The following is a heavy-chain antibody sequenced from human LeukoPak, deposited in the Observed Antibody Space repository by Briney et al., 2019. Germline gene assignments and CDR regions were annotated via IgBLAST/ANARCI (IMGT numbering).Heavy chain of an antibody. V-gene: IGHV4-59*01. CDR3: ARGHQDYYGVNPNWFDP. Sequence: SETLSLTCTVSGDSISSYYWSWIRQPPGKGLEWIGYIFYIGSTSYNPSLKSRVTISVDKSKNHFSLKLTSVTAADTAVYYCARGHQDYYGVNPNWFDPWGQGTLVTVSS. D-gene: IGHD3-10*01. J-gene: IGHJ5*02. CDR2: IFYIGST. CDR1: GDSISSYY.